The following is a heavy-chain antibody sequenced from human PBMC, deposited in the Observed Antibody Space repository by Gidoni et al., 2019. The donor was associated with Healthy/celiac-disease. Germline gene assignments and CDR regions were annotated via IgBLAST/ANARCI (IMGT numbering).Heavy chain of an antibody. Sequence: EVQLVQSGAEVNKPGESLKISCKVSGYSFTSYWIGWVRQMPGKGLEWMGIIYPGDSDTRYSPSFQGQVTNSADKSISTAYLQWSSLKASDTAMYYCARRDYDFWSGHHDAFDIWGQGTMVTVSS. J-gene: IGHJ3*02. CDR1: GYSFTSYW. CDR3: ARRDYDFWSGHHDAFDI. CDR2: IYPGDSDT. D-gene: IGHD3-3*01. V-gene: IGHV5-51*01.